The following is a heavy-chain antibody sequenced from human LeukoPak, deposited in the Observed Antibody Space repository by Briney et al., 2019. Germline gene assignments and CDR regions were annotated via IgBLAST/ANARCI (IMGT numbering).Heavy chain of an antibody. J-gene: IGHJ5*02. V-gene: IGHV4-34*01. CDR2: INHSGST. D-gene: IGHD2-15*01. CDR3: AREDNWFDP. CDR1: DASFSGYY. Sequence: SETLSPTCTVYDASFSGYYWSWIRQPPGKGLEWIGEINHSGSTNYNPSLKSRVTISVDKSKNQFSLKVSSVTAADTAVYYCAREDNWFDPWGQGTLVTVSS.